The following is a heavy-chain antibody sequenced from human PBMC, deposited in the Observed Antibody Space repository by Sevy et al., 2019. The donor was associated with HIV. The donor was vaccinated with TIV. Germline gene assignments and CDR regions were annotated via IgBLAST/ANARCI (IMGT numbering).Heavy chain of an antibody. CDR2: MYSGGST. D-gene: IGHD1-26*01. J-gene: IGHJ4*02. CDR3: ARAGVGATVLDY. V-gene: IGHV4-4*07. CDR1: GDSISGYY. Sequence: SETLSLTCTASGDSISGYYWSWIRQSAGKGLEWIGRMYSGGSTNYNPSLKSRVTMSVDTSKNQLSLKLSSVTAADTAVYYWARAGVGATVLDYWGQGTLVTVSS.